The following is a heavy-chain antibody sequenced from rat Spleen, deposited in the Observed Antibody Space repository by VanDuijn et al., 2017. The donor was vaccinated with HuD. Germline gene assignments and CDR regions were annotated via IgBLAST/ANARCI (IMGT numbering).Heavy chain of an antibody. CDR1: GFTFSDYY. Sequence: EVQLVESDGGLVQPGRSLKLSCAASGFTFSDYYMAWVRQAPTKGLEWVATISYDGSSTYYRDSVKGRFTISRDNAKSTLYLQMDSLRSEDTATYYCASSSWDDWYFDFWGPGTMVTVSS. CDR3: ASSSWDDWYFDF. V-gene: IGHV5-29*01. CDR2: ISYDGSST. J-gene: IGHJ1*01. D-gene: IGHD5-1*01.